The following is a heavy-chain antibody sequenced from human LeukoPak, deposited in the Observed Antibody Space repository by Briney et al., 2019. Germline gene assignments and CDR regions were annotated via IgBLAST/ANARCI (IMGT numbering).Heavy chain of an antibody. CDR3: ARGLGYQGWFDP. J-gene: IGHJ5*02. CDR2: MNPNSGNT. CDR1: GYTFTSYD. Sequence: GASVKVSRKASGYTFTSYDINWVRQATGQGLEWMGWMNPNSGNTGYAQKFQGRVTITRNTSISTAYMELSSLRSEDTAVYYCARGLGYQGWFDPWGQGTLVTVSS. D-gene: IGHD2-2*01. V-gene: IGHV1-8*03.